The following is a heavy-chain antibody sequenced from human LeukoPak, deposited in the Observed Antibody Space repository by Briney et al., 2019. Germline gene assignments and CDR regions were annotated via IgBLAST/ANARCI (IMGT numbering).Heavy chain of an antibody. CDR2: ISGSGGST. CDR3: ARDSFHSGSYYKYYYYYMDV. CDR1: GFTFSSYA. Sequence: GGSLRLSCAASGFTFSSYAMSWVRQAPGKGLEWVSAISGSGGSTYYADSVKGRFTISRDNSKNTLYLQMNSLRAEDTAVYYCARDSFHSGSYYKYYYYYMDVWGKGATVTISS. V-gene: IGHV3-23*01. J-gene: IGHJ6*03. D-gene: IGHD3-10*01.